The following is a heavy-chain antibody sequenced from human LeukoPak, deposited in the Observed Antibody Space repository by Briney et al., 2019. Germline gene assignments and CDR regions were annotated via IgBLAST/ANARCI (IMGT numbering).Heavy chain of an antibody. CDR3: AREAASSVYFDY. Sequence: GGSLRLSCAASRFTFGSYAMHWVRQAPGKGLEWVALISFDGSKKYYADSVKGRLTSSRDNSKNTLYLEMNSLRVEDTAVYFCAREAASSVYFDYWGQGTLVTVPS. J-gene: IGHJ4*02. CDR2: ISFDGSKK. V-gene: IGHV3-30*04. D-gene: IGHD2-8*01. CDR1: RFTFGSYA.